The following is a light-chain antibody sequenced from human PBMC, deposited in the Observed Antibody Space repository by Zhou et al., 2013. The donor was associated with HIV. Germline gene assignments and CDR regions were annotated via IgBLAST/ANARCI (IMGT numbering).Light chain of an antibody. V-gene: IGKV3-15*01. Sequence: EILMTQSPATLSVSPGERATLSCRASQSVSSNLAWYQQKPGQAPRLLIYGASTRATGIPARFSGGGSGTEFTLTISSLEPEDFAVYYCQQRSNWPLTFGGGTKGGD. CDR1: QSVSSN. J-gene: IGKJ4*01. CDR3: QQRSNWPLT. CDR2: GAS.